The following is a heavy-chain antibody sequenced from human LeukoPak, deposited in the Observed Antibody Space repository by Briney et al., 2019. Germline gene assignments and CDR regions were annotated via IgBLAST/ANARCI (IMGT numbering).Heavy chain of an antibody. Sequence: PGGSLRLSCAPSGFSFSSYSMNSVRQAPRKGLEWVSSISSSSSYIYYADTIKGRFTISRYKAKKLLYLQWNSLRAEDTAVYYCARDRGVVTVENWGQGTLVTVSS. D-gene: IGHD2-21*02. CDR3: ARDRGVVTVEN. J-gene: IGHJ4*02. CDR1: GFSFSSYS. V-gene: IGHV3-21*01. CDR2: ISSSSSYI.